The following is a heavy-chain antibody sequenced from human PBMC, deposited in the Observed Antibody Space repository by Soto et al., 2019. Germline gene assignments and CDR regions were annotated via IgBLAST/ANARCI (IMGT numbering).Heavy chain of an antibody. D-gene: IGHD5-12*01. CDR1: GFTFSSYW. CDR2: INSDGSST. V-gene: IGHV3-74*01. Sequence: GGSLRLSCAGSGFTFSSYWMHWVRQAPGKGLVWVSRINSDGSSTSYADSVKGRFTISRDNAKNTLYLQVNSLRAEDTAVYYCARDLRGFQSWLRDNDAFDIWGQGTMVTVSS. CDR3: ARDLRGFQSWLRDNDAFDI. J-gene: IGHJ3*02.